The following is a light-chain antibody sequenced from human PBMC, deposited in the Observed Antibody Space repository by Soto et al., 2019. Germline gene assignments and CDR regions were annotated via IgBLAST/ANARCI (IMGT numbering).Light chain of an antibody. Sequence: DIQLTQSPSFLSASVGDRVTITCRASQGISSYLAWYQQKPGKAPKLLIYAASTLQSGVPSRFSGSVSGTEFTLTISRLQPEDFATYYCQQLNSYPITFGQGIRLEIK. V-gene: IGKV1-9*01. CDR3: QQLNSYPIT. J-gene: IGKJ5*01. CDR1: QGISSY. CDR2: AAS.